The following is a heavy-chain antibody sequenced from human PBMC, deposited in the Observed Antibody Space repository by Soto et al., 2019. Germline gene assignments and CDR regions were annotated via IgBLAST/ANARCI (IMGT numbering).Heavy chain of an antibody. V-gene: IGHV3-21*01. J-gene: IGHJ4*02. Sequence: GGSLRLSCAASGFTFSSYSMNWVRQAPGKGLEWVSSISSSSSYIYYADSVKGRFTISRDNAKNSLYLQMNSLRAEDTAVYYCAREKYYDFWSGYYIPYYFDYWGQGTLVTVSS. CDR1: GFTFSSYS. CDR3: AREKYYDFWSGYYIPYYFDY. D-gene: IGHD3-3*01. CDR2: ISSSSSYI.